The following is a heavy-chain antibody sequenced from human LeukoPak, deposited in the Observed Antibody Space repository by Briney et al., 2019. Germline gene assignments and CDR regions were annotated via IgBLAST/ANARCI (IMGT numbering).Heavy chain of an antibody. CDR1: GYTFTSYG. CDR3: ARIHPRNYLDY. CDR2: ISAYNGNT. V-gene: IGHV1-18*01. Sequence: GASVKVSCKASGYTFTSYGISWVRQAPGQGLEWMGWISAYNGNTNYAQKLQGRVTMTTDTSTSTAYMELSSLRSEDTAVYYCARIHPRNYLDYWGQGTLVTVSS. J-gene: IGHJ4*02.